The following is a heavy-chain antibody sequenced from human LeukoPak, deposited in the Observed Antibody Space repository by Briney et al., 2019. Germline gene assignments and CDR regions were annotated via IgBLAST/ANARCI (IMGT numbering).Heavy chain of an antibody. J-gene: IGHJ6*03. V-gene: IGHV4-59*01. Sequence: SETLSLTGTGSGGSSSSYHWSWIGQPPGQGLEGMGYTYYSGSTTYNSYLMSRVTMSVDTSNNQFSLKLSSVSAADTAVYYCAPIINITMIDHYYMDVWGKGSTVTVSS. CDR3: APIINITMIDHYYMDV. CDR1: GGSSSSYH. D-gene: IGHD3-22*01. CDR2: TYYSGST.